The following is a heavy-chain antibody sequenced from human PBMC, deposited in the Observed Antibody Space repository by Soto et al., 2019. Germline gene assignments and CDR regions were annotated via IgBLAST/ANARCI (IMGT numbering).Heavy chain of an antibody. D-gene: IGHD2-15*01. J-gene: IGHJ4*01. CDR2: INEDGSVT. V-gene: IGHV3-7*03. CDR3: AKGLSTPGIDY. CDR1: GFTFSNYW. Sequence: PGGSLRLSCAASGFTFSNYWMNWVRQAPGKGLKLVANINEDGSVTSYVDSVKGRFTVSRDNTFNTLYLQMNSLRVEDTALYYCAKGLSTPGIDYWGQGTLVTVSS.